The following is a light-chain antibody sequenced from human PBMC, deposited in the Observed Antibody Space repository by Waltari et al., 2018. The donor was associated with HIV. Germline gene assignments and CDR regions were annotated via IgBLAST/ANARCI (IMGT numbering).Light chain of an antibody. CDR2: DVT. CDR1: SRDVGGYDS. Sequence: QSALTQPRSVSGSPGQSVTVSCTEASRDVGGYDSVSWYQQHPGKAPKLIIYDVTKRPSGVPGRFSGSRSGDTASLTISGLQADDEADYYCCSYAGSYSYVFGAGTRVIVL. J-gene: IGLJ1*01. CDR3: CSYAGSYSYV. V-gene: IGLV2-11*01.